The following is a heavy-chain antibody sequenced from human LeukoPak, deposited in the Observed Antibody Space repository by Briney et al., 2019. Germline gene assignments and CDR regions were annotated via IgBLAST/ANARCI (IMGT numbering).Heavy chain of an antibody. D-gene: IGHD6-25*01. CDR1: GGSISSSY. Sequence: PSETLSLTCTVSGGSISSSYCSWIRQPAGKGLEWIGRIYTTGSTDSTDFNPSLKSRVTMSVDTSKNQFSLKLGSVTAADTAVYYCARDGDSGGWFDSWGQGALVTVSS. CDR2: IYTTGSTDST. CDR3: ARDGDSGGWFDS. J-gene: IGHJ5*01. V-gene: IGHV4-4*07.